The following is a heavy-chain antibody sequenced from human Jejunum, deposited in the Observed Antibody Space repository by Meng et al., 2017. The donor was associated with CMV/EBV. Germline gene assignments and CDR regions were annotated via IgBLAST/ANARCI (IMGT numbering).Heavy chain of an antibody. CDR1: FITSG. V-gene: IGHV1-69*10. J-gene: IGHJ5*02. CDR3: AREGKVDNWNYVLWFDP. CDR2: INVFLGVT. D-gene: IGHD1-1*01. Sequence: FITSGISWVRQAPGHGLEWRGGINVFLGVTNYAPKFKGRVTINADKSTSTAYMELSSLKSDDTAQYFCAREGKVDNWNYVLWFDPWGQGTLVTVSS.